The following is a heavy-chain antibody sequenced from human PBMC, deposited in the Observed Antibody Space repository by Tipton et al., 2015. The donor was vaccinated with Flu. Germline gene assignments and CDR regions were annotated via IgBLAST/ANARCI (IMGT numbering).Heavy chain of an antibody. J-gene: IGHJ3*02. CDR3: ARDVGAFDI. Sequence: LSLTCTVSGGSISSYYWSWIRQPPGKGLEWIGYIYYSGSTNYNPSLKSRVTISVDTSKNQFSLKLSSVTAADTAVYYCARDVGAFDIWGQGTMATVSS. D-gene: IGHD2-15*01. V-gene: IGHV4-59*01. CDR2: IYYSGST. CDR1: GGSISSYY.